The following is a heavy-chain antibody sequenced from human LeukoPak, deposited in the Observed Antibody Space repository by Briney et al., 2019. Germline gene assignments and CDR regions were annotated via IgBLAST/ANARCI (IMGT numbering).Heavy chain of an antibody. D-gene: IGHD3-22*01. J-gene: IGHJ4*02. CDR1: GGSISSYY. CDR2: IYYSGST. V-gene: IGHV4-59*06. Sequence: KPSETLSLTCTVSGGSISSYYWSWIRQHPGKGLEWIGYIYYSGSTYYNPSLKSRVTISVDTSKNQFSLKLSSVTAADTAVYYCARSSYDSSGYYAYWGQGTLVTVSS. CDR3: ARSSYDSSGYYAY.